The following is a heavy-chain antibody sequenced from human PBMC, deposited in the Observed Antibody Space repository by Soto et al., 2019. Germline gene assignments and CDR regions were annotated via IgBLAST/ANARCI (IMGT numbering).Heavy chain of an antibody. D-gene: IGHD3-10*01. V-gene: IGHV4-59*08. J-gene: IGHJ4*02. CDR3: ARAPRGNYGYPSYFDY. CDR2: IYYSGST. CDR1: GGSISSYY. Sequence: PSETLSLTCTVSGGSISSYYWSWIRQPPGKGLEWIGYIYYSGSTNYNPSLKSRVTISVDTSKNQFSLKLSSVTAADTAMYYCARAPRGNYGYPSYFDYWGQDTLVPVSS.